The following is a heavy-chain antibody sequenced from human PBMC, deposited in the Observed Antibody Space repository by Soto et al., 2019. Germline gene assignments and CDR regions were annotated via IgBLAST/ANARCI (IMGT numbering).Heavy chain of an antibody. D-gene: IGHD6-6*01. J-gene: IGHJ5*02. V-gene: IGHV4-59*08. Sequence: TSETLSLTCSVSGASISSYYYTWIRQTPGKGLEWIGYIYLGGSINYNPSFKSRVTISVDTSKNQFSLKLSSVTAADTAVYYCARGSSIAARPDSNWFDPWGQGTLVTVSS. CDR2: IYLGGSI. CDR3: ARGSSIAARPDSNWFDP. CDR1: GASISSYY.